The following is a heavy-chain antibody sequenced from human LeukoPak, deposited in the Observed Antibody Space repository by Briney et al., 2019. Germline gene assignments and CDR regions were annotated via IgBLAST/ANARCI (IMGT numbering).Heavy chain of an antibody. V-gene: IGHV3-23*01. Sequence: GGSLRLSCAASGFTFTNYAMSWVRQAPGKGLEWVSTITDSGGTTLYVDSVKGRFTISRDNFKNTVYLQMNSLRAEDTAVYYCAKLWRGSHPRYFDHWGQGTLVTVSS. CDR2: ITDSGGTT. J-gene: IGHJ4*02. D-gene: IGHD1-26*01. CDR3: AKLWRGSHPRYFDH. CDR1: GFTFTNYA.